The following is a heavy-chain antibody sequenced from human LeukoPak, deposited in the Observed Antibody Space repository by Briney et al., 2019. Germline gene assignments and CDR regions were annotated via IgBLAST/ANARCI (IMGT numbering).Heavy chain of an antibody. CDR3: ARSPSRDGYNNLILFEN. D-gene: IGHD5-24*01. J-gene: IGHJ4*02. CDR1: GDSFSTYY. CDR2: INYSGIT. Sequence: SETLSLTCTVSGDSFSTYYWSWIRQPPGKRLEWIGYINYSGITNYNPSLKSRVTISVDTSENHFSLMLTFVTAADTAVYYCARSPSRDGYNNLILFENWGQGTLVTVSS. V-gene: IGHV4-59*08.